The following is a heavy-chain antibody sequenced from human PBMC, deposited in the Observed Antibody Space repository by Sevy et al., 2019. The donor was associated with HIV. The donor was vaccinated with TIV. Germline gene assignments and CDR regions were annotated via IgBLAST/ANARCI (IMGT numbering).Heavy chain of an antibody. CDR2: IYYSGST. D-gene: IGHD3-22*01. CDR1: GGSISSGGYY. Sequence: SETLSLTCTVSGGSISSGGYYWSWIRQHPGKGLEWIGYIYYSGSTYYSPSLKSRVTISVDTSKNQFSLKLSSVTAADTAVYYCARGEYDSRLTGAFDIWGQGTMVTVSS. CDR3: ARGEYDSRLTGAFDI. V-gene: IGHV4-31*03. J-gene: IGHJ3*02.